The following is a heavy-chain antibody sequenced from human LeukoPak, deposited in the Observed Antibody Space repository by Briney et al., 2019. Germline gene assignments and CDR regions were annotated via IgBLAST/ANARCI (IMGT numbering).Heavy chain of an antibody. V-gene: IGHV1-2*02. CDR3: ARDETYYYDSSGYYPSGHDAFDI. Sequence: ASVKVSCKASGYTFTGYYMHWVRQAPGQGLEWMGWINPNSGGTNYAQKFQGRVTMTRDTSISTAYMELRSLRSDDTAVYHCARDETYYYDSSGYYPSGHDAFDIWGQGTMVTVSS. D-gene: IGHD3-22*01. CDR1: GYTFTGYY. J-gene: IGHJ3*02. CDR2: INPNSGGT.